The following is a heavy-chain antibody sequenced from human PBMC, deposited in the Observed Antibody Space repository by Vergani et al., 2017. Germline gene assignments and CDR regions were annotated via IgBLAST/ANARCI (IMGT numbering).Heavy chain of an antibody. D-gene: IGHD3-9*01. CDR2: ISGHGDRT. J-gene: IGHJ5*01. CDR3: ARARCIETCYMSNWLDS. Sequence: DVHLAESGGGFFQPGGSLRLSCVASGFTFSNSAMSWVRQTSGKGLEWVSAISGHGDRTYYADSVKGRFTISRDNAQNTLYLQMNSLRVEDTGVYYCARARCIETCYMSNWLDSWGQGTLVTVAS. V-gene: IGHV3-23*04. CDR1: GFTFSNSA.